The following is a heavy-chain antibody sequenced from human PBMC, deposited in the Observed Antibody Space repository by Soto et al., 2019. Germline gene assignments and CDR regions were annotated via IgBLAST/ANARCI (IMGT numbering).Heavy chain of an antibody. V-gene: IGHV1-18*01. CDR3: ARGGSGTNYFDY. D-gene: IGHD3-10*01. J-gene: IGHJ4*02. CDR1: GYTFTSYG. Sequence: ASVKVSCKASGYTFTSYGISWARQAPGQGLEWMGWISAYNGNTNYAQKFQGRVTITADKSTSTAYMELSSLRSEDTAVYYCARGGSGTNYFDYWGQGTLVTVSS. CDR2: ISAYNGNT.